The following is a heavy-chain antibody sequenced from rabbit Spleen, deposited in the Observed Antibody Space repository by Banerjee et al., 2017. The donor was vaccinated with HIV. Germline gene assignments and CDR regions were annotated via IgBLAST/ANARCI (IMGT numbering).Heavy chain of an antibody. V-gene: IGHV1S40*01. CDR3: ARDAGSGHYIDAYFDL. CDR1: GVSFSISSY. J-gene: IGHJ4*01. CDR2: IAGSSSGFS. Sequence: QSLEESGGDLVKPGASLTLTCTASGVSFSISSYMCWVRQAPGKGLEWISCIAGSSSGFSYSATWAKGRFTCSKTSSTTVTLQMTSLTVADTATYFCARDAGSGHYIDAYFDLWGQGTLVTVS. D-gene: IGHD8-1*01.